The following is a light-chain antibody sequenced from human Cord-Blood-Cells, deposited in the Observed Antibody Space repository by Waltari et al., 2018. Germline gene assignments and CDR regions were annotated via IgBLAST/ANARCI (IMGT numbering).Light chain of an antibody. CDR3: QQSYSTLTWT. J-gene: IGKJ1*01. Sequence: EIQMTQSPSSLSASVGDRVTITCRASQSISSYLNWYQQKPGKAPKLLIYAASSLQSGVPSRFSGSGSGTDFTLTISSLQPEDFATYYCQQSYSTLTWTFGRGTKVEIK. CDR1: QSISSY. CDR2: AAS. V-gene: IGKV1-39*01.